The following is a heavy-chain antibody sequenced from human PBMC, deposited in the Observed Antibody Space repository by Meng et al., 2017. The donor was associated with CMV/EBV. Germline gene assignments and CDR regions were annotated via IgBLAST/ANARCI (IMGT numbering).Heavy chain of an antibody. D-gene: IGHD4-23*01. CDR2: VDPSDSYT. Sequence: GESLKISCKGSGYSLTSYWISWVRQMPGKGLEWVGRVDPSDSYTNYSPSFQGHVTISADNSNSTAYLQWNSLKASDTAVYYCARHLRRDYGGFGFDYWGQGTLVTVSS. CDR3: ARHLRRDYGGFGFDY. CDR1: GYSLTSYW. V-gene: IGHV5-10-1*01. J-gene: IGHJ4*02.